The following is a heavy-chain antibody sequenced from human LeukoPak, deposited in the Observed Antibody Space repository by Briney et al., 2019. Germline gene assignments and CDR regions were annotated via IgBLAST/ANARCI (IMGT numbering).Heavy chain of an antibody. J-gene: IGHJ4*02. CDR2: IKSKTDGGTT. V-gene: IGHV3-15*01. CDR1: GFTFSSYS. D-gene: IGHD6-19*01. CDR3: TTDNITVARAELDY. Sequence: GGSLRLSCAASGFTFSSYSMNWVRQAPGKGLEWVGRIKSKTDGGTTDYAAPVKGRFTISRDDSKNTLYLQMNSLKTEDTAVYYCTTDNITVARAELDYWGQGTLVTVSS.